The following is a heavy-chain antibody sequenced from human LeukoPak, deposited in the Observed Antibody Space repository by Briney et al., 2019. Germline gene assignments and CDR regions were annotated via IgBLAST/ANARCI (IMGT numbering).Heavy chain of an antibody. CDR1: AASISNYH. CDR3: ARGAAGTILLYYMDV. V-gene: IGHV4-4*07. Sequence: PSETLSLTCTVSAASISNYHWSWIRHPAGKGLEWIGRISTSGSTNYNPSLKSRVTISVDTSKNQFSLKLSSVTAADTAVYYCARGAAGTILLYYMDVWGKGTTVTVSS. D-gene: IGHD6-13*01. J-gene: IGHJ6*03. CDR2: ISTSGST.